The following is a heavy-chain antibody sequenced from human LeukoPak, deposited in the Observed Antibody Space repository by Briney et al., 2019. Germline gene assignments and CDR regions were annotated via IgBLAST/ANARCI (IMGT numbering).Heavy chain of an antibody. V-gene: IGHV1-8*01. CDR2: MSPNSGDT. CDR1: GYTFTNLD. D-gene: IGHD1-1*01. CDR3: ASNPPNTGDFYY. J-gene: IGHJ4*02. Sequence: ASVKVSCKTSGYTFTNLDINWLRQAPGQGLEWMGWMSPNSGDTGYAQKFQGRVSMTRDIFKSAAYMELSSLRSEDTAIYYCASNPPNTGDFYYWGLGTLVTVSS.